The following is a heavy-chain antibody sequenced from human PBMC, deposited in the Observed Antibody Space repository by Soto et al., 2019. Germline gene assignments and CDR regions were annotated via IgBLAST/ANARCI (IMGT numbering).Heavy chain of an antibody. J-gene: IGHJ4*02. CDR1: GGSFSGSY. Sequence: QVHLQQWGAGLLKPSETLSLTCAAYGGSFSGSYWSWFLQPPGKGRGWIGEINHSGSTNYNPSLKSRVTISVDKSKNQFSLKLSSVTAADTAVYYCASTAGILLWFGEARYYFDYWGQGTLVTV. CDR2: INHSGST. D-gene: IGHD3-10*01. CDR3: ASTAGILLWFGEARYYFDY. V-gene: IGHV4-34*01.